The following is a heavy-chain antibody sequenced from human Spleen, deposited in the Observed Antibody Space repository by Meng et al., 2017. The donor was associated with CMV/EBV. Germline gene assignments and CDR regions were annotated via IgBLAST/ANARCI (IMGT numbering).Heavy chain of an antibody. J-gene: IGHJ4*02. V-gene: IGHV3-30-3*01. CDR2: MSYDGNNG. CDR3: VRGSCTSTDCETPFDF. CDR1: GFTFDDYV. D-gene: IGHD2/OR15-2a*01. Sequence: GESLKISCVGFGFTFDDYVMHWVRQAPGKGLEWVAVMSYDGNNGYYADSVKGRFTISRDNSKNTLYLQMNSLRVADTAVYHCVRGSCTSTDCETPFDFWGQGALVTVSS.